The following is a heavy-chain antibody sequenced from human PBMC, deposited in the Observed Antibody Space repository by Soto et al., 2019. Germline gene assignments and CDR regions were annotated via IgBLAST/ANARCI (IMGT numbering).Heavy chain of an antibody. CDR2: INSDGSST. CDR1: GFTFSSYW. Sequence: GGSLRLSCAASGFTFSSYWMHWVRQAPGKGLVWVSRINSDGSSTSYADSVKGRFTISRDNAKNTLYLQMNSLRAEDTAVYYCARDATYYDILTGSLPDYWGQGTLVTVSS. J-gene: IGHJ4*02. D-gene: IGHD3-9*01. V-gene: IGHV3-74*01. CDR3: ARDATYYDILTGSLPDY.